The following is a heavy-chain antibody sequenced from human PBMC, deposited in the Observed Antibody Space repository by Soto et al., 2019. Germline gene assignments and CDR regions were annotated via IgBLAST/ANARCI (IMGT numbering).Heavy chain of an antibody. CDR2: LTVTGDSA. V-gene: IGHV3-23*01. Sequence: EVQLLESGGGLVQPGGSLRLSCAASGFRLSDSAVSWVRQAPGKGLEWVSSLTVTGDSAFYSDSVKGRFTISRDISKSTLYLQINSLRAEYTAVYYCAKNGCSYPDCYPYYYYVDFWGRGTTVTVSS. J-gene: IGHJ6*03. CDR3: AKNGCSYPDCYPYYYYVDF. D-gene: IGHD2-21*01. CDR1: GFRLSDSA.